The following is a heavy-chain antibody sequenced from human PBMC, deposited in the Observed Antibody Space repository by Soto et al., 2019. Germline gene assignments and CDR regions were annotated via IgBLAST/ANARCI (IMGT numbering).Heavy chain of an antibody. CDR3: ARIRWGDGLNV. J-gene: IGHJ6*02. CDR1: GDIVSSDSVT. Sequence: SQTLSLTCAISGDIVSSDSVTWNWISQSPLRGLEWLGRTYYRSKWYNDYTVSVKSRITISPDTSKNQFSLQLSSVTPDDTAVYYCARIRWGDGLNVWGQGTTGTVSS. D-gene: IGHD3-10*01. V-gene: IGHV6-1*01. CDR2: TYYRSKWYN.